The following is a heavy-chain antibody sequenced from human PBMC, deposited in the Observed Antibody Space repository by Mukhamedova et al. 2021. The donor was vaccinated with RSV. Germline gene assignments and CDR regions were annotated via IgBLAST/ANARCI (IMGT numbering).Heavy chain of an antibody. J-gene: IGHJ4*02. Sequence: ASVKGRFTISRDDSKSIAYLQMNSLKTEDTDVYYCTRDDGGSYHPFDCWGQGTLVTVSS. D-gene: IGHD1-26*01. CDR3: TRDDGGSYHPFDC. V-gene: IGHV3-49*02.